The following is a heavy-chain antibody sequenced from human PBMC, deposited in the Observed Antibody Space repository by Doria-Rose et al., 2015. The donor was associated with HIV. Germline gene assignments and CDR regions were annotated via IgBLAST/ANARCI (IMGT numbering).Heavy chain of an antibody. CDR2: IFSDDGR. V-gene: IGHV2-26*01. D-gene: IGHD6-13*01. Sequence: QVTLKESGPVLVKPTETLTLTCTVSGVSLSSPGMGVSWIRQPPGKALEWLANIFSDDGRSYKTSLKSRLTIPRGTSKSQVVLTMTDMDPVDTATYYCARIKSSRWYHKYYFDFWGQGTLVIVSA. CDR3: ARIKSSRWYHKYYFDF. CDR1: GVSLSSPGMG. J-gene: IGHJ4*02.